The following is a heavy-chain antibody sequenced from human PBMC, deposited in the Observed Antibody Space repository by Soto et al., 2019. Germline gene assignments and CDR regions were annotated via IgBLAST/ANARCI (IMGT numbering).Heavy chain of an antibody. D-gene: IGHD3-16*01. Sequence: QTGGSLRLSCAGSGFTFSGYWMHWVRQAPGKGPVWVSRLNPNGTFTTNADSVKGRFTISRDNAKNTVYLQMNSLRADDTAVYYCARHQRDDASRKIDCWGQGTLVTVSS. J-gene: IGHJ4*02. CDR2: LNPNGTFT. CDR1: GFTFSGYW. CDR3: ARHQRDDASRKIDC. V-gene: IGHV3-74*01.